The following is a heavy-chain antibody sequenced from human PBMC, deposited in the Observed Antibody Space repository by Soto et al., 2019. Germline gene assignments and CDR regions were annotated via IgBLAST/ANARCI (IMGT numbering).Heavy chain of an antibody. CDR2: IKPDGSVK. V-gene: IGHV3-7*01. J-gene: IGHJ4*02. CDR1: GFTFSSYW. CDR3: ARGDKSPL. D-gene: IGHD3-9*01. Sequence: GGSLRLSCAASGFTFSSYWMNWVRQAPVKGLEWVASIKPDGSVKDYVDSVKGRFTISRDNANNSLYLHMNSLRAEDTAMYYCARGDKSPLWDQGTLVTVSS.